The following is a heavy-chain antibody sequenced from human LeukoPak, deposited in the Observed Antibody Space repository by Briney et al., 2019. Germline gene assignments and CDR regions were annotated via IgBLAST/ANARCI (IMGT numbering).Heavy chain of an antibody. CDR3: ARGTYSSSWRWFDP. CDR2: ISAGNGNT. CDR1: GYTFTSYA. D-gene: IGHD6-13*01. V-gene: IGHV1-3*03. Sequence: GASVKVSCKASGYTFTSYAMHWVRQAPGQRLEWMGWISAGNGNTKYSQEFQGRVTITRDTSASTAYMELSSLRSEDMAVYYCARGTYSSSWRWFDPWGQGTLVTVSS. J-gene: IGHJ5*02.